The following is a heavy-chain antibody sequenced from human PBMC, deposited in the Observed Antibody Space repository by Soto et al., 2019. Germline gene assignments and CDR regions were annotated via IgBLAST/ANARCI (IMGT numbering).Heavy chain of an antibody. CDR2: FNPTSGST. D-gene: IGHD6-13*01. J-gene: IGHJ4*02. Sequence: QVQLVQSGAEVKKPGASVQLSCKASGYTFINYYIHWVRQAPGQGLEWMGIFNPTSGSTNYAQKFQGRVTLTKDTSTRTVYMELSSLRFDDTAVYYCARDLAAGDYWGQGTLVTVSS. CDR1: GYTFINYY. CDR3: ARDLAAGDY. V-gene: IGHV1-46*01.